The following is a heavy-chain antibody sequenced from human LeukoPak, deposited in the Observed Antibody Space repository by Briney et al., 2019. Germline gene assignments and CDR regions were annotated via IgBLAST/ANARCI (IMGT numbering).Heavy chain of an antibody. D-gene: IGHD3-16*01. CDR3: AKEGPGGGGYFDD. CDR1: GFTFSSYA. CDR2: IGGSGDST. Sequence: GGSLRLSCAASGFTFSSYAMTWVRQAPGKGLEWVSLIGGSGDSTYYADSVKGRFTISRDNSKNTLYLRMNSLRADDTAVYYCAKEGPGGGGYFDDWGQGTLVTVSS. V-gene: IGHV3-23*01. J-gene: IGHJ4*02.